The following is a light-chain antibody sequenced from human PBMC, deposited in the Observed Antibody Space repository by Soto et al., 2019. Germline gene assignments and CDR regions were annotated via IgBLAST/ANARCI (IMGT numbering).Light chain of an antibody. J-gene: IGKJ4*01. V-gene: IGKV3-11*01. CDR3: QQRSNLLT. CDR1: QSVSSY. CDR2: EAS. Sequence: EIVLTQSPDTLSLSPGERATLSCRASQSVSSYLAWYQQKPGQAPRLLIYEASNRATGIPARFSGSGSGTDFTRTISSLEPEDFAVYYCQQRSNLLTFGGGTKVEIK.